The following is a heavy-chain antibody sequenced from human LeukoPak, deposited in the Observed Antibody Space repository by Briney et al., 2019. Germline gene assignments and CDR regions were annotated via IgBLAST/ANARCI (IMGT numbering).Heavy chain of an antibody. CDR1: GFTFSDAW. CDR3: TSQSQFCTSSSCYLDAFDI. Sequence: GGSLRLSCAASGFTFSDAWMTWVRQAPGKGLEWVGRIKSITDGGITDYAAPVKGRFGISRDDSKNTLYLEMNSLKSEDTAVYYCTSQSQFCTSSSCYLDAFDIWGQGTMVSVSS. J-gene: IGHJ3*02. V-gene: IGHV3-15*01. CDR2: IKSITDGGIT. D-gene: IGHD2-2*01.